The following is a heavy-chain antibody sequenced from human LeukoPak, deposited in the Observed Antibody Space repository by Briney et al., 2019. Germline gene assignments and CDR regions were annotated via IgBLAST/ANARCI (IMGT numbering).Heavy chain of an antibody. D-gene: IGHD4-23*01. J-gene: IGHJ5*02. V-gene: IGHV1-3*03. CDR2: ITPGNGLT. Sequence: ASVKVSCKASGYTFTNYAMHWVRQAPGQRLEWMGWITPGNGLTKYSKEFQGRVTITRDTSATTVYMELSSLRSEDTAVYYCARDNSVEDTAWWFDPWGQGTLVTVSS. CDR1: GYTFTNYA. CDR3: ARDNSVEDTAWWFDP.